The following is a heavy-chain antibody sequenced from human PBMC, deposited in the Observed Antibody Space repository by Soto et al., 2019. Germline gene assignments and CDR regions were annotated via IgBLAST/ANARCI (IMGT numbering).Heavy chain of an antibody. J-gene: IGHJ6*02. CDR1: GFTFSSYW. Sequence: GGSLRLSCAASGFTFSSYWMSWVRQAPGKGLEWVANIKQDGSEKYYVDSVKGRFTISRDNAKNSLYLQMNSLRAEDTAVYYCARARYYYDSSGLFGDYYYGMDVWGQGTTVTVSS. V-gene: IGHV3-7*05. CDR2: IKQDGSEK. CDR3: ARARYYYDSSGLFGDYYYGMDV. D-gene: IGHD3-22*01.